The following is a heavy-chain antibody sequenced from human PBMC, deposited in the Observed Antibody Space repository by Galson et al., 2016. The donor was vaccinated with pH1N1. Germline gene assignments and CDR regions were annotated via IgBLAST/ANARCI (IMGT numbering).Heavy chain of an antibody. D-gene: IGHD5-12*01. J-gene: IGHJ4*02. CDR1: GFSLSSYW. Sequence: SLRLSCAASGFSLSSYWMHWVRQAPGQGLVWVSRINSDGTSTRYADSVKGRFTISKDDAKNTVFLQMNSLRAEDTAVYYCTREYTGSYYGTSFDSWGPGTPATVSS. V-gene: IGHV3-74*01. CDR3: TREYTGSYYGTSFDS. CDR2: INSDGTST.